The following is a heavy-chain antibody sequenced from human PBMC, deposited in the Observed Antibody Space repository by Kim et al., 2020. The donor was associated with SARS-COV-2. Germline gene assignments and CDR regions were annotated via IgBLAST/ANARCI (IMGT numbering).Heavy chain of an antibody. CDR2: TYHSASA. J-gene: IGHJ4*02. CDR1: GGSISDINSY. D-gene: IGHD1-26*01. Sequence: SETLSLTCTVSGGSISDINSYWGWVRQPPVKGLEWIGTTYHSASAYYNPSLKSRVSISVDASKNQFSLRLTSVTVADTAVYYCARIARASYLFESWGQGTLVTVSS. CDR3: ARIARASYLFES. V-gene: IGHV4-39*01.